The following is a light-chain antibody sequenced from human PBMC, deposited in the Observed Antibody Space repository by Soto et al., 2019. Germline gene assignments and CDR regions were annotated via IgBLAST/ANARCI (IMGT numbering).Light chain of an antibody. Sequence: EVVVTQSPGTLSLSPGERATLSCRASQSVSNNYLAWYQQKPGQAPRLLIYGASNRATGIPDRFSGSGSGTDFTLTISRLEPEDFAVYYCQQYGSSSWTFGQGTKVDIK. CDR3: QQYGSSSWT. CDR2: GAS. CDR1: QSVSNNY. J-gene: IGKJ1*01. V-gene: IGKV3-20*01.